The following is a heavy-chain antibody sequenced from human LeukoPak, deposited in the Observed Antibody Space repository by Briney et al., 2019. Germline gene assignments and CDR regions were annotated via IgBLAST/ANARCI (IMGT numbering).Heavy chain of an antibody. CDR1: GFTFSTYS. CDR3: ARDGQQLT. D-gene: IGHD6-13*01. V-gene: IGHV3-21*04. Sequence: GGSLRLSCAASGFTFSTYSMNWLRLAPGKGLEWVSSISPDSNYKYYVDSVKGRFTISRDNAKSFLYLQMNSLRAEDTAVYYCARDGQQLTWGQGTLVTVSS. J-gene: IGHJ5*02. CDR2: ISPDSNYK.